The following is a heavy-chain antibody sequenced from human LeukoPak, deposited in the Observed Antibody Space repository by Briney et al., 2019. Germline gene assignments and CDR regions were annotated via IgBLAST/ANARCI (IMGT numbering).Heavy chain of an antibody. CDR2: IIPIFGTA. J-gene: IGHJ6*02. Sequence: GASVKVSCKASGGTFSSYAISWVRQAPGQGLEWMGGIIPIFGTANYAQKFQGRVTITADESTSTAYMELSSLRSEDTAVYYCARVCSSTSCSDLLYGMGVWGQGTTVTVSS. D-gene: IGHD2-2*01. CDR1: GGTFSSYA. V-gene: IGHV1-69*13. CDR3: ARVCSSTSCSDLLYGMGV.